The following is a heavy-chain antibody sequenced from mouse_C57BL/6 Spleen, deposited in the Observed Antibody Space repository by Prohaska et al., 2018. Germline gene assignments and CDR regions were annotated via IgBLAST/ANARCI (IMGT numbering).Heavy chain of an antibody. CDR3: ARRGYYGSSPLAMDY. Sequence: EVKLLQSGGGLVQPGGSLKLSCAASGIDFSRYWMSWVRRAPGKGLEWIGEIXXXSSTINYAPSLKDKFISSRDNAKNTLYLQMSKVRSEDTDLYYCARRGYYGSSPLAMDYWGQGTSVTVSS. CDR2: IXXXSSTI. CDR1: GIDFSRYW. V-gene: IGHV4-1*01. J-gene: IGHJ4*01. D-gene: IGHD1-1*01.